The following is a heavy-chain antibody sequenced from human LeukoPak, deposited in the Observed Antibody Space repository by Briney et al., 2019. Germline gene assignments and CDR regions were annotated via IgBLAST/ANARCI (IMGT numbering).Heavy chain of an antibody. CDR2: IKSKTDGGTT. V-gene: IGHV3-15*01. CDR3: TTRVAGYCSSTSCYGTWYYYYYGMDV. D-gene: IGHD2-2*03. J-gene: IGHJ6*02. Sequence: GGSLRLSCAASGFTFSNAWMSWVRQAPGKGLEWVGRIKSKTDGGTTDYAAPVKGRFTISRDDSKNTLYLQMNSLKTEDTAVYYCTTRVAGYCSSTSCYGTWYYYYYGMDVWGQGTTVTVSS. CDR1: GFTFSNAW.